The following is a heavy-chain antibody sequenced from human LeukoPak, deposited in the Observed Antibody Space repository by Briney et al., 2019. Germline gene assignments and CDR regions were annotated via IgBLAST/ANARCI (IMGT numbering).Heavy chain of an antibody. Sequence: GGSLRLSCAASGFTFSSYGMHWVRQAPGKGLEWVAVISYDGSNKYYADSVKGRFTISRDNSKNTLYLQMNSLRAEDTAVYYCAREQWLAYFDYWGQGTLVTVSP. D-gene: IGHD6-19*01. CDR2: ISYDGSNK. CDR1: GFTFSSYG. CDR3: AREQWLAYFDY. J-gene: IGHJ4*02. V-gene: IGHV3-30*03.